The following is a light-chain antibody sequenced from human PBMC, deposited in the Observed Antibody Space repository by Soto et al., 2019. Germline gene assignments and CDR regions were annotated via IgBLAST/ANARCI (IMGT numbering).Light chain of an antibody. Sequence: IGLTQSPGTLSLSPGERVTLSCRASQSVRNNFLAWYQHKPGQAPRFLIYGASTRATGIPDRFSGGGSGTDFTLTISRLEPEDFAVYYCQQFASYPLTFGGGTKVDIK. CDR1: QSVRNNF. V-gene: IGKV3-20*01. CDR2: GAS. CDR3: QQFASYPLT. J-gene: IGKJ4*01.